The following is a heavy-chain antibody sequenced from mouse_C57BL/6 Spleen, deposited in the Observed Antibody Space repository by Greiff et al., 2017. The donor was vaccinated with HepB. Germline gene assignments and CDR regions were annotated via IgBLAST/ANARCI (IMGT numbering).Heavy chain of an antibody. CDR2: INPNNGGT. V-gene: IGHV1-18*01. CDR1: GYTFTDYN. Sequence: EVQLQQSGPELVKPGASVKIPCKASGYTFTDYNMDWVKQSHGKSLEWIGDINPNNGGTIYNQKFKGKATLTVDKSSSTAYMELRSLTSEDTAVYYCARLDSNYVGDYFDYWGQGTTLTVSS. J-gene: IGHJ2*01. D-gene: IGHD2-5*01. CDR3: ARLDSNYVGDYFDY.